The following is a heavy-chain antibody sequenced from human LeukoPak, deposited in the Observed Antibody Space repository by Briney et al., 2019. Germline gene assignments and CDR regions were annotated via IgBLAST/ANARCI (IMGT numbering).Heavy chain of an antibody. CDR2: ISGNGGST. CDR1: GFTFSSYA. D-gene: IGHD3-10*01. CDR3: AKGRGNSYEGPGY. J-gene: IGHJ4*02. V-gene: IGHV3-23*01. Sequence: GGSLRLSCAASGFTFSSYAMSWVRQAPGKGLEWVSGISGNGGSTYYADSVKGRFTNSRDESRSTLYLQMNSLRADDTAVYYCAKGRGNSYEGPGYWGQGTLVTVSS.